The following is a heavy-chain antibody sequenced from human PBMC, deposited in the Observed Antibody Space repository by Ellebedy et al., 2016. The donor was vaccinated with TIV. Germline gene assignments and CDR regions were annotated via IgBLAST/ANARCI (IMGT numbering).Heavy chain of an antibody. CDR3: AKDMGITMVRGVIIGIVDYGMDV. D-gene: IGHD3-10*01. CDR1: GFTFDDYA. Sequence: SLKISXAASGFTFDDYAMHWVRQAPGKGLEWVSGISWNSGSIGYADSVKGRFTISRDNAKNSLYLQMNSLRAEDTALYYCAKDMGITMVRGVIIGIVDYGMDVWGQGTTVTVSS. CDR2: ISWNSGSI. V-gene: IGHV3-9*01. J-gene: IGHJ6*02.